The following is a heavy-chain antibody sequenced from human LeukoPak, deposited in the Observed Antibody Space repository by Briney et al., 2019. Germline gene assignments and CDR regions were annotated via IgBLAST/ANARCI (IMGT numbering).Heavy chain of an antibody. D-gene: IGHD6-6*01. J-gene: IGHJ3*02. CDR3: ARNTDRSSSDLNRDAFDI. CDR2: IYYSGST. CDR1: GGSISSGGYY. V-gene: IGHV4-31*03. Sequence: SETLSLTCTVSGGSISSGGYYWSWIRQHPGKGLEWIGYIYYSGSTYYNPSLKSRVTISVDTSKNQFSLKLSSVTAADTAVYYCARNTDRSSSDLNRDAFDIWGQGTMVTVSS.